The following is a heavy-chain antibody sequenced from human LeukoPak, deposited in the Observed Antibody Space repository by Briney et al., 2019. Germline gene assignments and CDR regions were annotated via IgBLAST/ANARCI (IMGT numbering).Heavy chain of an antibody. Sequence: ASVKVSCKASGYTFTGYYMHWVRQPPGQGRDWMGWINPNSGGTNYAQQFQARVTMTRDTSISTAYMELSRLRSGDTAVYYCGRASESRGYSFIDCGGEGTLVTVS. V-gene: IGHV1-2*02. J-gene: IGHJ4*02. CDR1: GYTFTGYY. CDR2: INPNSGGT. CDR3: GRASESRGYSFIDC. D-gene: IGHD3-22*01.